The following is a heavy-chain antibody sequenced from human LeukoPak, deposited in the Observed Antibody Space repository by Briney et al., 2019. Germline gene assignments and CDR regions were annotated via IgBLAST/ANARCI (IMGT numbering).Heavy chain of an antibody. CDR1: GGSFSGYY. CDR3: ARGGVVVVPAAMRHFDY. D-gene: IGHD2-2*01. CDR2: INHSGST. Sequence: SETLSLTCAVYGGSFSGYYWSWIRQPPGEGLEWIGEINHSGSTNYNPSLKSRVTISVDTSKNQFSLKLSSVTAADTAVYYCARGGVVVVPAAMRHFDYWGQGTLVTVSS. J-gene: IGHJ4*02. V-gene: IGHV4-34*01.